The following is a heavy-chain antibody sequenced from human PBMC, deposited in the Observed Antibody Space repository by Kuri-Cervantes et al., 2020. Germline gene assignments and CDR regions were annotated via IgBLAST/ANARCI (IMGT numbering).Heavy chain of an antibody. CDR1: GGSFSGYY. CDR3: ARGRAAAGRSGSDY. CDR2: INHSGST. J-gene: IGHJ4*02. V-gene: IGHV4-34*01. D-gene: IGHD6-13*01. Sequence: SQTLSLTCAVYGGSFSGYYWSWIRQPPGKGLEWIGEINHSGSTNYNPSLKSRVTISVDTSKNQFSLKLSSVTAADTAVYYYARGRAAAGRSGSDYWGQGTLVTVSS.